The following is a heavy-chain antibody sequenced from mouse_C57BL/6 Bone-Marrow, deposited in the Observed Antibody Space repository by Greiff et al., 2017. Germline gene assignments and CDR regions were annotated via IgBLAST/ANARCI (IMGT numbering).Heavy chain of an antibody. D-gene: IGHD1-1*01. CDR3: TTQYDCISSGDY. J-gene: IGHJ2*02. CDR2: IDPETGGT. CDR1: GYTFTDYE. Sequence: QVPLQQSGAELVRPGASVPLSCKASGYTFTDYELHWVKQTPVHGLEWIGAIDPETGGTAYNQKLKGKAILTADKYSCTSYMEFRSLTSEDSAVDYCTTQYDCISSGDYWGQGTSRSVSS. V-gene: IGHV1-15*01.